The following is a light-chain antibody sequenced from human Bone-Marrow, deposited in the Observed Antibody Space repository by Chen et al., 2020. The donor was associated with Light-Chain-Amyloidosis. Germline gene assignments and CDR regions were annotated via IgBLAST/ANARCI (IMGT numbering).Light chain of an antibody. J-gene: IGLJ2*01. CDR2: RDT. CDR1: DLPTKY. Sequence: SSELTQPPSVSVSPGPTARITCSGDDLPTKYAYWYQQKPGQAPVLVIHRDTERPSGMSERFSGSSSGTTATLTISGVQAEDEADYHCQSADSSGTYEVIFGGGTKLTVL. V-gene: IGLV3-25*03. CDR3: QSADSSGTYEVI.